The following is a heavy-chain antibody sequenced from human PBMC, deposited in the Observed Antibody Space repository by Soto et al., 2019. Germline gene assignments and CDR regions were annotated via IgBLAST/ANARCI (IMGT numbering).Heavy chain of an antibody. CDR2: ISGSGGST. CDR3: AKTDGEKQWLVTYYYYGMDV. Sequence: PGGSLRLSCAASGFTLSSYAMSWVRQAPGKGLEWVSAISGSGGSTYYADSVKGRFTISRDNSKNTLYLQMNSLRAEDTAVYYCAKTDGEKQWLVTYYYYGMDVWGQGTTVTVSS. J-gene: IGHJ6*02. CDR1: GFTLSSYA. D-gene: IGHD6-19*01. V-gene: IGHV3-23*01.